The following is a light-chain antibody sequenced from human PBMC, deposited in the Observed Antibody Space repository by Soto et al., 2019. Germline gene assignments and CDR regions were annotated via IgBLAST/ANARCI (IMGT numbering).Light chain of an antibody. Sequence: QSVLTQPASVSGSPGQSITISCTGTRNDVGNYDYVSWYQQHPGKAPKVVIYGVSYRPSGVSNRFAGSKSGNTASLTISGLRAEDEAEYYCSSHTSSSTLVFGGGTKLTVL. CDR3: SSHTSSSTLV. CDR2: GVS. J-gene: IGLJ2*01. V-gene: IGLV2-14*01. CDR1: RNDVGNYDY.